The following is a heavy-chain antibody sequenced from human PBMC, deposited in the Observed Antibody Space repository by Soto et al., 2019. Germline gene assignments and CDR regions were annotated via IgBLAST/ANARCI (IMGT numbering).Heavy chain of an antibody. D-gene: IGHD6-6*01. V-gene: IGHV4-59*01. J-gene: IGHJ4*02. CDR1: GGSISSYY. CDR3: ARVPYSSSSFDY. CDR2: IYYSGST. Sequence: PSETLSLTCTVSGGSISSYYWSWIRQPPGKGLEWIGYIYYSGSTNYNPSLKSRVTISVDTSKNQFSLKLSSVTAADTAVYYCARVPYSSSSFDYWGQGTLVTVLL.